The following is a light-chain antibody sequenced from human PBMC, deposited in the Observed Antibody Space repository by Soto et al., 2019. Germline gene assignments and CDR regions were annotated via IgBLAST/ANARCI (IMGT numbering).Light chain of an antibody. V-gene: IGKV3-20*01. CDR1: QSVRNSY. CDR2: GAS. Sequence: EIVLTQSPGTLSLSPGERATLSCRASQSVRNSYLAWYQQKPGQAPRLLIYGASGRATGIPDRFSGSGSGTDFTLTMSRLEPEDFAVYYCQQYGSSPYTFGQVTKLEI. J-gene: IGKJ2*01. CDR3: QQYGSSPYT.